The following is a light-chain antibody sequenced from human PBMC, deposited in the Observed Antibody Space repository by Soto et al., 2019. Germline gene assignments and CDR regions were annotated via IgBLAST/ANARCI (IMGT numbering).Light chain of an antibody. CDR3: QQYDSPPWT. CDR1: QSVTDNY. CDR2: GAS. Sequence: EIVLTQSPGTLSLSPGETATLSCRASQSVTDNYVAWYKQNPGQAPRLLIHGASNRATGLPDRFSGSGSGTDFTLIISRLEPEDFAMYYCQQYDSPPWTFGQGTKVEIK. V-gene: IGKV3-20*01. J-gene: IGKJ1*01.